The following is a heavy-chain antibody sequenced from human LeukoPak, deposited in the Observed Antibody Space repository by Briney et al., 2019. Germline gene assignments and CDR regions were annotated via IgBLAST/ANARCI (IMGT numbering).Heavy chain of an antibody. CDR2: ISSDGGTT. CDR1: GFTFSRYG. J-gene: IGHJ3*02. V-gene: IGHV3-64*01. Sequence: GGSLRLSCAASGFTFSRYGMHWVRQAPGKGLEYVSAISSDGGTTYYASSVKGRFTISRDNSKNTVYLQMGSLRAEDMAVYYCASDAFDIWGQGTMVTVSS. CDR3: ASDAFDI.